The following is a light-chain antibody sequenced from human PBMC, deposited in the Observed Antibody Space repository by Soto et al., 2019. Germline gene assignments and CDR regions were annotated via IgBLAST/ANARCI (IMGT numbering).Light chain of an antibody. CDR2: EAS. V-gene: IGKV1-9*01. Sequence: DIQLTQSPSLLSASVGDRVTITCRASHDISTYLAWYQQKPGKAPKLMIYEASTLQSGVPSRFSGSGSGTEFTLTISGLQSEDFAVYYCQQYNSWPITFGQGTRLENK. J-gene: IGKJ5*01. CDR1: HDISTY. CDR3: QQYNSWPIT.